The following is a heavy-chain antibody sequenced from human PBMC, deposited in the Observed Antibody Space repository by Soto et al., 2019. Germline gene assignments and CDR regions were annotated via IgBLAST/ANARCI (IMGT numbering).Heavy chain of an antibody. CDR2: ISAYNGNT. J-gene: IGHJ5*02. CDR1: GYTFTSYG. CDR3: ARTSGYSSTDNWFDP. D-gene: IGHD6-13*01. V-gene: IGHV1-18*01. Sequence: ASVKVSCKASGYTFTSYGISWVRQSPGQGLEWMGWISAYNGNTNNAQKFQGRVAVTTDTSTSTAYMELMNLRSDDTAVYYCARTSGYSSTDNWFDPWGQGTLVTVS.